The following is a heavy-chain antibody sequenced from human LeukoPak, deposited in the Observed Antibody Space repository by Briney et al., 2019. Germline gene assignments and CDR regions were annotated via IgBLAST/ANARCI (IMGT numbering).Heavy chain of an antibody. J-gene: IGHJ4*02. CDR1: GFTFSSYE. CDR3: ARLGYSSSVYDY. V-gene: IGHV3-48*03. D-gene: IGHD6-19*01. Sequence: PGGSLRLSCAASGFTFSSYEMNWVRQAPGKGLEWVSYISSSGSTIYYADSVKGRFTISRDNAKNSLYLQMNSLRAEDTAVYYCARLGYSSSVYDYLGQGTLVTVSS. CDR2: ISSSGSTI.